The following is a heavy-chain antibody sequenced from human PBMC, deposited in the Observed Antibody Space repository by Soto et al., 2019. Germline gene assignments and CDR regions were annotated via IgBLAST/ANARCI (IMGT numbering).Heavy chain of an antibody. V-gene: IGHV3-64*01. Sequence: EVQLVESGGGLVQPGGSLRLSCAASGFTFSSYAMHWVRQAPGKGLEYVSVISNNGGSTSYANSVKGRFAISRDNSKNTLYLQMGSLRAEDMAAYHCARSRSGGTWNDAFDIWGQGTMVAVSS. CDR3: ARSRSGGTWNDAFDI. J-gene: IGHJ3*02. CDR1: GFTFSSYA. D-gene: IGHD2-15*01. CDR2: ISNNGGST.